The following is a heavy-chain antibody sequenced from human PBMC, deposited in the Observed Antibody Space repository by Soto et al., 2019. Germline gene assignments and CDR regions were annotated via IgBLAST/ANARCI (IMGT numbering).Heavy chain of an antibody. CDR3: ASNYLFYYGSGNTNYYGMDV. Sequence: QVQLVQSGAEVKKPGASVKVSCKASGYTFTSYGISWVRQAPGQGLEWMGWISAYNGNTNYTQKLQGRVTMTTVTSTNSAYMELRSLSSDDTAVYYCASNYLFYYGSGNTNYYGMDVWGQGTTVTVSS. CDR1: GYTFTSYG. CDR2: ISAYNGNT. J-gene: IGHJ6*02. D-gene: IGHD3-10*01. V-gene: IGHV1-18*01.